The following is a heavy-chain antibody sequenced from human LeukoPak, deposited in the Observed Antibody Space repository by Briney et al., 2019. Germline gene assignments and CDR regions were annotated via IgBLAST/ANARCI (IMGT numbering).Heavy chain of an antibody. CDR2: IYHSGTT. D-gene: IGHD4-23*01. CDR3: ARDLLNYGGNSWSFDL. Sequence: SETLSLTCTVSGGSISSYYWSWIRQPPGKGLQWIGSIYHSGTTSYNPSLKSRVAISLDTSKNQFSLKLSSVTAADTAVYYCARDLLNYGGNSWSFDLWGRGTLVIVSS. V-gene: IGHV4-38-2*02. J-gene: IGHJ2*01. CDR1: GGSISSYY.